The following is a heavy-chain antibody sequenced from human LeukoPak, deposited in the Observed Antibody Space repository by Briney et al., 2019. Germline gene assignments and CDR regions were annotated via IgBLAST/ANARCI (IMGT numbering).Heavy chain of an antibody. CDR2: MYYSGST. Sequence: SQTLSLTCTVSGGSISSGDYYWSWIRQPPGKGLEWIAYMYYSGSTYYNPSLKSRVTISVDTSKNQFSLDLSSVTAADSAVYYCARQKCTSASCLTKNAFDVWGQGTMVTVSS. V-gene: IGHV4-30-4*01. CDR1: GGSISSGDYY. CDR3: ARQKCTSASCLTKNAFDV. J-gene: IGHJ3*01. D-gene: IGHD2-2*01.